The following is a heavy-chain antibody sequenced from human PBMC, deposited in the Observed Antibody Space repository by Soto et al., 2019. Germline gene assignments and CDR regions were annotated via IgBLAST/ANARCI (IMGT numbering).Heavy chain of an antibody. Sequence: QLQVQESGPGLVKPSETLSLTCSVSGGSLSNNDYWAWIRQPPGKGLEWVGSTFYGGTTYYSPSLKSRLSISVDASKNQFSLKLSSVTAADTAVYYCAKVGGWDYYYYLDVWGKGTTVTVSS. CDR3: AKVGGWDYYYYLDV. J-gene: IGHJ6*03. D-gene: IGHD6-19*01. CDR1: GGSLSNNDY. CDR2: TFYGGTT. V-gene: IGHV4-39*02.